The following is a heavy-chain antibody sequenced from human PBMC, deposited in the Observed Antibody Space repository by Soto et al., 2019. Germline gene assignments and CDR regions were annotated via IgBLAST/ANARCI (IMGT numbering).Heavy chain of an antibody. CDR1: GFTFSNYA. D-gene: IGHD6-19*01. CDR3: AKEGSRLGFDY. Sequence: EVQLLESGGGLVQPGGSLRLSCAASGFTFSNYAMSWVRQAPGKGLEWVSTIRGSGGSTYYADSVKGRFTISRDNSKNTLYLQMNSLRADDTAVYYCAKEGSRLGFDYWGQGTLVTVSS. J-gene: IGHJ4*02. V-gene: IGHV3-23*01. CDR2: IRGSGGST.